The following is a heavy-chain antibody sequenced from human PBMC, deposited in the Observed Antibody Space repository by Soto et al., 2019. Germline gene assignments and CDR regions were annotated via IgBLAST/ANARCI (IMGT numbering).Heavy chain of an antibody. CDR1: GFTFSSYA. J-gene: IGHJ6*02. CDR2: ISGSGGST. CDR3: AKERGYNYGYDAMDV. Sequence: EVLLLESGGGLVQPGGSLRLSCAASGFTFSSYAMSWVRQAPGKGLEWVSGISGSGGSTYYADSVKGRFTISRDNSKNSLYLRTNSLRAEDTAVYYCAKERGYNYGYDAMDVWGQGTTVTVSS. V-gene: IGHV3-23*01. D-gene: IGHD5-18*01.